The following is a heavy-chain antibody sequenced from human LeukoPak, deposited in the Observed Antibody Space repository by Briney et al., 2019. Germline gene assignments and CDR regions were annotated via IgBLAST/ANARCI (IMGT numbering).Heavy chain of an antibody. D-gene: IGHD3-10*01. Sequence: GGSLRLSCAASGFTFDDYAMSWVRQAPGKGLEWVSGINWNGGSTEYAASVKGRFTISRDNPKNSLYLQMNSLRPEDTALYYCARYSRLGLWFGEPFDYWGQGTLVTVSS. J-gene: IGHJ4*02. CDR1: GFTFDDYA. CDR3: ARYSRLGLWFGEPFDY. V-gene: IGHV3-20*04. CDR2: INWNGGST.